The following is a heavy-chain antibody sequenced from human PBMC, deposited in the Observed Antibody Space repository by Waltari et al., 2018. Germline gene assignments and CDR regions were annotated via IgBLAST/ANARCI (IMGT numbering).Heavy chain of an antibody. CDR1: GGTFSSYA. Sequence: QVQLVQSGAEVKKPGSSVKVSCKASGGTFSSYAISWVRQAPGQGLEWMGGIIPIFGTANYAQKFQGRVTITADESTSTAYMELSSLRSEDTAVYYCARVQPLYPYCSSTSCYTGWFDPWGQGTLVTVSS. CDR2: IIPIFGTA. V-gene: IGHV1-69*12. J-gene: IGHJ5*02. CDR3: ARVQPLYPYCSSTSCYTGWFDP. D-gene: IGHD2-2*02.